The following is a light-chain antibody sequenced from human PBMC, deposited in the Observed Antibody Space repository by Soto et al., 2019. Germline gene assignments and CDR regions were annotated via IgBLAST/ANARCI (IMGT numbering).Light chain of an antibody. CDR1: QTINNRY. J-gene: IGKJ3*01. CDR3: QQFASSPGFT. CDR2: GAS. V-gene: IGKV3-20*01. Sequence: EIVLTQSPGTLSLSPGERATLSCRASQTINNRYLAWYQQKPGQAPRLLIYGASSRATGIPDRFSGSGSGTDFTLTISRLEPEDFAFYYCQQFASSPGFTFGPGTKVDMK.